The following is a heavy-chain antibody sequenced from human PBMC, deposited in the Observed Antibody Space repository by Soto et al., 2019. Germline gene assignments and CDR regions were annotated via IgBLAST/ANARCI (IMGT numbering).Heavy chain of an antibody. V-gene: IGHV4-4*02. CDR1: GGSISSSNW. Sequence: PSEILSLTCAVSGGSISSSNWWSWVRQPPGKGLEWIGEIYHSGSTNYNPSLKSRVTISVDKSKNQFSLKLSSVTAADTAVYYCARDSEPRTTVTIIDYWGQGTLVTVSS. D-gene: IGHD4-17*01. CDR2: IYHSGST. J-gene: IGHJ4*02. CDR3: ARDSEPRTTVTIIDY.